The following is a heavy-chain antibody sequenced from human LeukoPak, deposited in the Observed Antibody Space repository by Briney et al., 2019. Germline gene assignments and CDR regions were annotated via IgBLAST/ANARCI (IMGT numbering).Heavy chain of an antibody. D-gene: IGHD1-26*01. CDR3: AKDGEVGAIIFDY. CDR2: ISSSTNYI. V-gene: IGHV3-21*04. CDR1: GFTFSSYS. Sequence: GGSLRLSCAAFGFTFSSYSMTWVRQAPGKGLEWVSSISSSTNYIYYADSVKGRFTISRDNAKNSLYLQMNSLRAEDTALYYCAKDGEVGAIIFDYWGQGTLVTVSS. J-gene: IGHJ4*02.